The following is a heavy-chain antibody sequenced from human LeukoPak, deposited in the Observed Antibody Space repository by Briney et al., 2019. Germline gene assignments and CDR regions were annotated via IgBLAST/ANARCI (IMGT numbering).Heavy chain of an antibody. J-gene: IGHJ3*02. D-gene: IGHD6-13*01. CDR1: GGSISSYY. V-gene: IGHV4-59*08. Sequence: SETLSLTCTVSGGSISSYYWSWIRQPPGKGLEWIGYIYYSGSTNYNPSLKSRVTISVDTSKNQLSLKLSSVTAADTAVYYCARQGSRDAFDIWGQGTMVTVSS. CDR3: ARQGSRDAFDI. CDR2: IYYSGST.